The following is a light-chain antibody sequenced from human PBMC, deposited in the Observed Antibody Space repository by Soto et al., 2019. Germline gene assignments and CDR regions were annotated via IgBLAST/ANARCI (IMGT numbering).Light chain of an antibody. J-gene: IGKJ4*01. CDR1: QSISSW. CDR2: KAS. V-gene: IGKV1-5*03. CDR3: QHHDSYPPT. Sequence: DIQMTQSPSTLSASVGDSVTITCRASQSISSWLAWYQQKPGKAPNLLIYKASSLESGVPSRFSGSGSGTEFTLTVSSLQPDVFATYYCQHHDSYPPTFGGGTKLDIK.